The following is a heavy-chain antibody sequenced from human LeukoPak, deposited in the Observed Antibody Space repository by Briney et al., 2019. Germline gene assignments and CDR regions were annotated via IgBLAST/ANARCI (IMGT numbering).Heavy chain of an antibody. CDR3: AGGSHAFDI. D-gene: IGHD3-10*01. CDR2: ISSSGSNI. J-gene: IGHJ3*02. V-gene: IGHV3-48*03. CDR1: GFTFSSYE. Sequence: GGSLRLSCAASGFTFSSYEMSWVRQAPGKGLEWVSYISSSGSNIYYADSVKGRFIISRGNAKNSLYLQMNSLRAEDTAVYYCAGGSHAFDIWGQGTMVTVSS.